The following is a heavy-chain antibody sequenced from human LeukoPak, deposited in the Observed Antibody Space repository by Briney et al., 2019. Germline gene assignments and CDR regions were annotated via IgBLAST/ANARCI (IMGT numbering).Heavy chain of an antibody. CDR1: GFTFSSYS. J-gene: IGHJ4*02. CDR2: ISSSSSTI. V-gene: IGHV3-48*04. D-gene: IGHD6-19*01. Sequence: GGSLRLSCAASGFTFSSYSMNWVRPAPGKGLEWVSYISSSSSTIYYADSVKGRFTISRDNAKNSLYLQMNSLRAEDTAVYYCAREGDGIAVAGPDYWGQGTLVTVSS. CDR3: AREGDGIAVAGPDY.